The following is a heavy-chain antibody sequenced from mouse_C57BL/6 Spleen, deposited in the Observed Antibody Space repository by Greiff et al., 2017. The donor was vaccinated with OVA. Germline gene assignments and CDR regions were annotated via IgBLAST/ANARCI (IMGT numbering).Heavy chain of an antibody. CDR3: ARNPHYYGSSYAMDY. CDR1: GYSFTGYY. D-gene: IGHD1-1*01. V-gene: IGHV1-42*01. J-gene: IGHJ4*01. Sequence: EVQVVESGPELVKPGASVKISCKASGYSFTGYYMNWVKQSPEKSLEWIGEINPSTGGTTYNQKFKAKATLTVDKSSSTAYMQLKSLTSEDSAVYYCARNPHYYGSSYAMDYWGQGTSVTVSS. CDR2: INPSTGGT.